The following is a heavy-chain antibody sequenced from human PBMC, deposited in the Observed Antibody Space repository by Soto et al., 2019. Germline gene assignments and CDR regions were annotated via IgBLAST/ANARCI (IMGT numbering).Heavy chain of an antibody. J-gene: IGHJ4*02. CDR2: IIPIIGIA. Sequence: QVQLVQSGAEVKKPGSSVKVSCKASGGTFSSYTISWVRQAPGQGLEWMGRIIPIIGIANYAQKFQGRVTITADKYTRTAYMELSSLRSEDTAVYECAACPAGDYAFWGQGTLDTVSS. CDR1: GGTFSSYT. D-gene: IGHD4-17*01. V-gene: IGHV1-69*02. CDR3: AACPAGDYAF.